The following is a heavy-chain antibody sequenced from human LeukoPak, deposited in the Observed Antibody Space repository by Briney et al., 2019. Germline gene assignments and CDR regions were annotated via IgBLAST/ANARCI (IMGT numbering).Heavy chain of an antibody. CDR1: GFTFSSYW. D-gene: IGHD3-3*01. CDR3: ARENYDFWSGNTDYFDY. V-gene: IGHV3-7*01. J-gene: IGHJ4*02. CDR2: IKQDGSEK. Sequence: GGSLRLSCAASGFTFSSYWMSWVRQAPGQGLEWVANIKQDGSEKYYVDSVKGRFTISRDNAKNSLYLQMNSLRAEDTAVYYCARENYDFWSGNTDYFDYWGQGTLVTVSS.